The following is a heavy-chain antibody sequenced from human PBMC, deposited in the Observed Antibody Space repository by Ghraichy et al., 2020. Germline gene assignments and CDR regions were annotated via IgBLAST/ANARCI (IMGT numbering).Heavy chain of an antibody. Sequence: GGSLRLSCAASGFTFSSYSMNWVRQAPGKGLEWVSYISSSSSSIYYADSVRGRFTISRDNAKNSLYLQMNSLRDEDTAVYYCARVVSGSYFPDYYYYGMDVWGQGTTVTVSS. D-gene: IGHD1-26*01. V-gene: IGHV3-48*02. CDR2: ISSSSSSI. CDR3: ARVVSGSYFPDYYYYGMDV. J-gene: IGHJ6*02. CDR1: GFTFSSYS.